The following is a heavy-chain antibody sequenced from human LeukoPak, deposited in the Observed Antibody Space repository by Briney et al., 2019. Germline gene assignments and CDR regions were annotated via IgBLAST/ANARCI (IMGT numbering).Heavy chain of an antibody. CDR3: ARLISRGTGYNYLDD. J-gene: IGHJ4*02. V-gene: IGHV5-51*01. CDR1: GYRFTTYW. D-gene: IGHD5-24*01. Sequence: GESQKISCKGSGYRFTTYWIGWVRQMPGKGLEWMGIIYPGDSDIRYRPSFRGQVTISADKSISTAYLQWSSLRASDTAMYYCARLISRGTGYNYLDDWGQGTLVTVSS. CDR2: IYPGDSDI.